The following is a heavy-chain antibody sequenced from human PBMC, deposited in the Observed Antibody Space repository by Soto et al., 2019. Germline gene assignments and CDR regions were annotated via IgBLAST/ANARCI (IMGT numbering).Heavy chain of an antibody. J-gene: IGHJ4*02. CDR3: ARGGGLDD. V-gene: IGHV1-3*01. Sequence: QVQLVQSGAEVKKPGASVKVSCKASGYSFTSFPIHWVRQAPGQGLECMGWINAANGYTRYSQKFQGRVTITRDTPATTAYMDLSSLTSEDTAGYYCARGGGLDDWGQGTLITVSS. D-gene: IGHD3-10*01. CDR2: INAANGYT. CDR1: GYSFTSFP.